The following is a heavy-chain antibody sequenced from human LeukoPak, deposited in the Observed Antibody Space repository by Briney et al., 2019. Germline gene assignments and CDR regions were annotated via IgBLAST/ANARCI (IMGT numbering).Heavy chain of an antibody. CDR3: ARFSKAGRYQLLPDYYYYGMDV. J-gene: IGHJ6*02. CDR2: MNPNSGNT. V-gene: IGHV1-8*01. Sequence: ASVKVSCKASGYTFTSYDINWVRQATGQGLEWMGWMNPNSGNTGYAQKFQGRVTMTRNTSISTAYMELSSLRSEDTAVYYCARFSKAGRYQLLPDYYYYGMDVWGQGTTVTVSS. CDR1: GYTFTSYD. D-gene: IGHD2-2*01.